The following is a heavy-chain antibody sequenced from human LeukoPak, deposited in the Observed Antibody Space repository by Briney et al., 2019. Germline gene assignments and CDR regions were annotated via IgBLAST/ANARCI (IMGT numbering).Heavy chain of an antibody. Sequence: ASVKVSCKASGYTFTGYYMHWVRQAPGQGLEWMGWINPNSGGTSYAQKFQGRVTMTRDTSISTAYMELSRLRSDDTAVYYCARGYSGYDPPNWGQGTLVTVSS. CDR2: INPNSGGT. J-gene: IGHJ4*02. CDR1: GYTFTGYY. V-gene: IGHV1-2*02. CDR3: ARGYSGYDPPN. D-gene: IGHD5-12*01.